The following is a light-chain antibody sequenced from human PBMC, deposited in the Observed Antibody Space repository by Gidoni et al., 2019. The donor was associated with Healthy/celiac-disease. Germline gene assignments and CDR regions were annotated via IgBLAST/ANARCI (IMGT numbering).Light chain of an antibody. V-gene: IGKV1-33*01. J-gene: IGKJ3*01. CDR1: QDLSNY. Sequence: DIEMNQSPSSLSASVGDRVTITCQASQDLSNYLNWYQQKPGKAPSLLIYAASNLETGVPSRFSGLGSGTAFTFTLRSLQPEYIATSYCQQYDNLPRFTFGPGTKVDIK. CDR3: QQYDNLPRFT. CDR2: AAS.